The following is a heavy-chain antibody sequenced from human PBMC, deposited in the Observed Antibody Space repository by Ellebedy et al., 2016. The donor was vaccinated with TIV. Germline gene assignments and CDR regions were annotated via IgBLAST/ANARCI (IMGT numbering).Heavy chain of an antibody. V-gene: IGHV3-7*01. CDR1: GFSFSDYY. D-gene: IGHD2-8*02. CDR3: AIEDWWRVGP. CDR2: INPDGSGK. Sequence: PGGSLRLSCAASGFSFSDYYMAWVRQAPGKGLESVAKINPDGSGKYYGDSVTGRFNIFRDNAKNSLYLQMNSLRGDDTAVYYCAIEDWWRVGPWGQGTLVTVSS. J-gene: IGHJ5*02.